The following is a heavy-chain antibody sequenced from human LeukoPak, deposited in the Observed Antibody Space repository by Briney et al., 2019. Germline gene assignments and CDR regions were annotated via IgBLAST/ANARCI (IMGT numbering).Heavy chain of an antibody. CDR1: GGSFSGYY. CDR2: INHSGST. CDR3: ARGLKQSRISSGWYGY. Sequence: SETVSLTCAVYGGSFSGYYWSWIRQPPGKGLEWIGEINHSGSTNYNLSLKSRVTISVDTSKNQFSLKLSSVTAADTAVYYCARGLKQSRISSGWYGYWGQGTLVTVSS. V-gene: IGHV4-34*01. D-gene: IGHD6-19*01. J-gene: IGHJ4*02.